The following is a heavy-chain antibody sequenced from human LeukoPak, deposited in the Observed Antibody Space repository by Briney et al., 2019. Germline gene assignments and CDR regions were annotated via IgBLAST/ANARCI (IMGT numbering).Heavy chain of an antibody. Sequence: SETLSLTCTVSGGSISSSSYYWGWIRQPPGKGLEWIGSIYYSGSTYYNPSLKSRVTISVDTSKNQFSLKLSSVTAADTAVYYCAAHSSGWYGDDAFDIWGQGTMVTVSS. J-gene: IGHJ3*02. CDR3: AAHSSGWYGDDAFDI. CDR2: IYYSGST. CDR1: GGSISSSSYY. D-gene: IGHD6-19*01. V-gene: IGHV4-39*07.